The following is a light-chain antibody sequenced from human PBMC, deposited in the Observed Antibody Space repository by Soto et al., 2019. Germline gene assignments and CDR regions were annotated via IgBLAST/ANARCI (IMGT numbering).Light chain of an antibody. CDR3: QQYGSSPTYT. J-gene: IGKJ2*01. CDR2: GAS. CDR1: QSVSSSY. V-gene: IGKV3-20*01. Sequence: EIVLTQSPGTLSLSPGERATLSCRASQSVSSSYLAWYQQKPGQAPRLLIYGASSRATGIPDRFSGSGSGTAFTLTISRLEPEDFAEYYCQQYGSSPTYTFGQGTKLEIK.